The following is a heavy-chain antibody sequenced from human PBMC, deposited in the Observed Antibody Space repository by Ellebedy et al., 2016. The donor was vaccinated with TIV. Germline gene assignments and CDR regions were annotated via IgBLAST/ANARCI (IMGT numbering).Heavy chain of an antibody. CDR3: ARVDRSSSSRYFDY. Sequence: GGSLRLXXAASGFTFSSYWMHWVRQAPGKGLVWVSRINSDGSSTSYADSVKGRFTISRDNAKNTLYLQMNSLRAEDTAVYYCARVDRSSSSRYFDYWGQGTLVTVSS. V-gene: IGHV3-74*01. CDR2: INSDGSST. CDR1: GFTFSSYW. D-gene: IGHD6-6*01. J-gene: IGHJ4*02.